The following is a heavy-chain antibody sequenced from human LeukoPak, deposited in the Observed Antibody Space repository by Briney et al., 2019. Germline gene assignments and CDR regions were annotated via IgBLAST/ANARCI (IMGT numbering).Heavy chain of an antibody. CDR1: GFTFDDYG. CDR2: INWNGGST. V-gene: IGHV3-20*04. D-gene: IGHD3-22*01. Sequence: PGGSLRLSCAASGFTFDDYGMSWVRQAPGKGLEWVSGINWNGGSTGYADSVKGRFTISRENTKNSPYLQMNSLRTEDTAGCYCAREGWIVVVTLGIDYWGQGTLVTVSS. J-gene: IGHJ4*02. CDR3: AREGWIVVVTLGIDY.